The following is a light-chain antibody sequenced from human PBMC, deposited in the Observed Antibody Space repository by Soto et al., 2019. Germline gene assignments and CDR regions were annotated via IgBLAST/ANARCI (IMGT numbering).Light chain of an antibody. V-gene: IGLV2-14*01. CDR1: SSDVGGYNY. J-gene: IGLJ1*01. CDR2: EVS. Sequence: QSALTQPASVSGSPGQSITISCTGTSSDVGGYNYVSWYQQHPGKAPKLMIYEVSNRPSGVSNRLSGSKSGNTAFLTLSGLQAEDEADYYCCSYSGSGTDVFGTGTKLTVL. CDR3: CSYSGSGTDV.